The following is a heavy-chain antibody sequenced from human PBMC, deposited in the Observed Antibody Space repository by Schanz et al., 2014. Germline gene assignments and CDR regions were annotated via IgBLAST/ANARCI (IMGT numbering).Heavy chain of an antibody. J-gene: IGHJ4*02. Sequence: EVQLLESGGGLVQPGGSLRLSCAASGFTFSSYAMSWVRQAPGKGLEWVSAISGSGGSTYYADSVKGRFTISRDNSKNTLYLQMNSLRAEDTAVYYCAASSGWHPSTDYWGQGTLLTVSS. CDR1: GFTFSSYA. D-gene: IGHD6-19*01. V-gene: IGHV3-23*01. CDR2: ISGSGGST. CDR3: AASSGWHPSTDY.